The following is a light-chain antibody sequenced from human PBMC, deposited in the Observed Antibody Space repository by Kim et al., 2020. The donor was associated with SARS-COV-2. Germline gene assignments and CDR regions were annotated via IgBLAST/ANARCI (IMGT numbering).Light chain of an antibody. CDR1: SLRSYS. CDR2: CRN. CDR3: HSRDSSTTHNYV. V-gene: IGLV3-19*01. J-gene: IGLJ1*01. Sequence: LGKTVEITCQGESLRSYSASWYQQKPGQPPVLVLYCRNLPAGIPDRFSGSRSGNTASLTITGAQAEDEADYYCHSRDSSTTHNYVSGSGTKVTVL.